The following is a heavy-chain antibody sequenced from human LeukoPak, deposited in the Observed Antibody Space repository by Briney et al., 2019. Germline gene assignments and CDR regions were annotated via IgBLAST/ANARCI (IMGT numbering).Heavy chain of an antibody. CDR1: GYTFTSYG. D-gene: IGHD6-6*01. V-gene: IGHV1-18*01. J-gene: IGHJ4*02. CDR2: ISAYNGNT. CDR3: ARGKVEKFSSSTENFDY. Sequence: ASVKVSCKASGYTFTSYGISWVRQAPGQGLEWMGWISAYNGNTNYAQKLQGRVTMTTDTSTSTAYMELRSLRSDDTAVNYCARGKVEKFSSSTENFDYWGQGTLVTVSS.